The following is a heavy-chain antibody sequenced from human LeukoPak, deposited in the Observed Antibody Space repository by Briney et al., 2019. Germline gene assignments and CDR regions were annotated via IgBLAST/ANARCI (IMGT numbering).Heavy chain of an antibody. CDR2: IRSKAYGGTT. D-gene: IGHD6-13*01. CDR1: GFTFGDYA. Sequence: GGSLRLSCTASGFTFGDYAMSWFRQAPGKGLEWVGFIRSKAYGGTTEYAASVKGRFTISRDDSKSIAYLQMNSLKTEDTAVYYCTRVSWNYYYYYMDVWGKGTTVTVSS. J-gene: IGHJ6*03. CDR3: TRVSWNYYYYYMDV. V-gene: IGHV3-49*03.